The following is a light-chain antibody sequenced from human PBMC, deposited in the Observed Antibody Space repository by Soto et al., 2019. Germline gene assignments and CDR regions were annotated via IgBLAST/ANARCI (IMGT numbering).Light chain of an antibody. CDR2: EVS. J-gene: IGLJ1*01. CDR3: SSYTTSSNYV. CDR1: SSDVGSYNF. V-gene: IGLV2-14*01. Sequence: QSALTQPASVSGSPGQSITISWTGTSSDVGSYNFVSWYQQLPGKAPKLMIYEVSNRPSGVSNRFSGSKSGNTASLTISGLQAEDEADYYCSSYTTSSNYVFGSGTKVTVL.